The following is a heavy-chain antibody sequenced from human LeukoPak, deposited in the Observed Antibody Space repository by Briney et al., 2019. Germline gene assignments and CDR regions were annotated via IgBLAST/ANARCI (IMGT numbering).Heavy chain of an antibody. CDR1: GFTFSSSW. CDR2: INQDGSTK. V-gene: IGHV3-7*01. D-gene: IGHD3-10*01. Sequence: PGGSLRLSCAASGFTFSSSWMNWVRQAPGKGLEWVANINQDGSTKYYVDSVKGRFTISRDNAKNSLYLQMNSLRAEDTAIYYCARDPDPIPGVSFDSWGQGTLVTVSS. J-gene: IGHJ4*02. CDR3: ARDPDPIPGVSFDS.